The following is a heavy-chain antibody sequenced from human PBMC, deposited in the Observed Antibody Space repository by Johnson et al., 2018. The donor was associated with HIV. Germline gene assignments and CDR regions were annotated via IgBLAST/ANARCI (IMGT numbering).Heavy chain of an antibody. CDR3: ARDGQGGSTTWYSAFDI. Sequence: VQLVESGGGVVQPGGSLRLSCAASGFTFDDYAMHWVRQAPGKGLEWVSGINWNGGSTGYADSVKGRFTISRDNAKNTLYLQMGSLRAEDMAVYYCARDGQGGSTTWYSAFDIWGQGTMVTVSS. CDR1: GFTFDDYA. V-gene: IGHV3-20*04. J-gene: IGHJ3*02. D-gene: IGHD6-13*01. CDR2: INWNGGST.